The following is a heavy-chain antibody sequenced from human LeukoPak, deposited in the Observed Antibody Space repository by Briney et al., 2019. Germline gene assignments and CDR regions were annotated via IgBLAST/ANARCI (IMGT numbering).Heavy chain of an antibody. V-gene: IGHV3-23*01. J-gene: IGHJ3*02. Sequence: GGSLRLSCAASGFTFSSYAMSWVRQAPGKGLEWVAGIRGSGGSTYYADSVKGRFTISRDNSKNTLYLKMHSLRAEDTAVYYCAKDQSPGGNSGGPGAFDIWGQGTMVSVSS. CDR1: GFTFSSYA. D-gene: IGHD4-23*01. CDR3: AKDQSPGGNSGGPGAFDI. CDR2: IRGSGGST.